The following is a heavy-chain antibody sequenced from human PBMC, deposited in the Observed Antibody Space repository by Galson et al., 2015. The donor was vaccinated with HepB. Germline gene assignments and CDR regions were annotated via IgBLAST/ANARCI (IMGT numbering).Heavy chain of an antibody. V-gene: IGHV3-21*01. D-gene: IGHD6-19*01. CDR2: ISSSSSYI. J-gene: IGHJ4*02. Sequence: SLRLSCAASGFTFSSYSMNWVRQAPGKGLEWVSSISSSSSYIYYADSVKGRFTISRDNAKNSLYLQMNSLRAEDTAVYYCARDRSSGYKEYWDYWGQGTLVTVSS. CDR1: GFTFSSYS. CDR3: ARDRSSGYKEYWDY.